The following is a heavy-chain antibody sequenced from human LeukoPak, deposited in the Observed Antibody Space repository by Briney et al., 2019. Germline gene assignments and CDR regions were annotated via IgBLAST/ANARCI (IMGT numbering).Heavy chain of an antibody. Sequence: GGSLRLSCVASGLTFSNYWLTWVRQAPGKGLEWVANINRDGSEKYYVDSVKGRFTISRDNANNSWNLQMNSLRAEGTAVYFCATGGSYHVYWGHGTLVTVSS. D-gene: IGHD1-26*01. CDR1: GLTFSNYW. J-gene: IGHJ4*03. V-gene: IGHV3-7*05. CDR3: ATGGSYHVY. CDR2: INRDGSEK.